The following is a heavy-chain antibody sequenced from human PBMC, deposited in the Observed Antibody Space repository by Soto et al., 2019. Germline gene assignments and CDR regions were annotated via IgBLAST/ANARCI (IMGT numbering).Heavy chain of an antibody. CDR3: ARYIPGVRYYGMDV. D-gene: IGHD2-2*01. V-gene: IGHV3-23*01. CDR1: GFTFSSYA. J-gene: IGHJ6*02. Sequence: EVQLLESGGGLVQPGGSLRLSCAASGFTFSSYAMKWVRQAPGKGMEWVSLISDSGTLTYYAGSVKGRFTLSRDTYGNTLFLQTYSLRAEDTAVYYWARYIPGVRYYGMDVWGQGTTVTVSS. CDR2: ISDSGTLT.